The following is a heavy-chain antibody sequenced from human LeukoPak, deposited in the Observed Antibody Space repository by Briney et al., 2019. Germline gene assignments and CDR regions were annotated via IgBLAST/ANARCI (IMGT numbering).Heavy chain of an antibody. D-gene: IGHD3-22*01. CDR2: VYSSGTT. CDR3: ARDYYDSSSYFLGVYYFDY. V-gene: IGHV4-61*09. Sequence: SQTLSLTCTVSGGSISDGRYYWSWIRQPAGKGLEWIGHVYSSGTTNYNPSLKSRVTISLLTSKNQFSLKLISVTAADTAVYYCARDYYDSSSYFLGVYYFDYWGQGTLVTVSS. CDR1: GGSISDGRYY. J-gene: IGHJ4*02.